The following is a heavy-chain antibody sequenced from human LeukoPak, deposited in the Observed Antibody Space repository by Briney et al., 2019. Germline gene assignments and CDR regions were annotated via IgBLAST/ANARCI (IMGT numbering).Heavy chain of an antibody. V-gene: IGHV4-31*03. CDR2: IYYSGST. J-gene: IGHJ4*02. CDR3: ASRIGYSYTIDY. CDR1: GGSISSGGYY. Sequence: SQTLSLTCTVSGGSISSGGYYWSWIRQHPGKGLEWIGYIYYSGSTYYNPSLKSRVTISEDTSKNQFSLKLTSVTAADTAVYYCASRIGYSYTIDYWGQGTLVTVSS. D-gene: IGHD5-18*01.